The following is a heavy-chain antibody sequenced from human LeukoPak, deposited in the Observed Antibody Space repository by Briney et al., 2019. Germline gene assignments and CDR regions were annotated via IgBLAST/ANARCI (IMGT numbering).Heavy chain of an antibody. Sequence: SVKVSCKASGGSFTSYTFTWVRQAPGQGLEWVGRVIPTIGTTNYAQNFQGRVTITADKSTRTVYMELSRLGSEDTAVYYCARVPSIVYVPSTAYYYMDVWGTGTAVTVSS. CDR1: GGSFTSYT. D-gene: IGHD2-21*01. CDR2: VIPTIGTT. CDR3: ARVPSIVYVPSTAYYYMDV. V-gene: IGHV1-69*08. J-gene: IGHJ6*03.